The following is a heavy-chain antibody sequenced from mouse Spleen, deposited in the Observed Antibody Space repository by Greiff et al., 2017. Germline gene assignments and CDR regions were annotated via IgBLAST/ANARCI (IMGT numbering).Heavy chain of an antibody. CDR1: GFTFSSYA. CDR2: ISSGGGNT. J-gene: IGHJ3*01. V-gene: IGHV5-9*04. Sequence: EVKLVESGAGLVKLGGSLKLSCAASGFTFSSYAMSWVRQTPEKRLEWVATISSGGGNTYYPDSVKGRFTISRDNAKNTLYLQMSSLKSEDTAMYYCARSLLRLQAWFAYWGQGTLVTVSA. D-gene: IGHD1-2*01. CDR3: ARSLLRLQAWFAY.